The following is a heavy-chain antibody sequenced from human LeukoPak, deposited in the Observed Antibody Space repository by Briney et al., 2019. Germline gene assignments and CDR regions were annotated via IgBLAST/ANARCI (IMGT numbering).Heavy chain of an antibody. V-gene: IGHV3-33*01. CDR2: IWYDGSNK. CDR3: ARDRVDILTGYYNHFLDY. CDR1: GFTFSSYG. Sequence: PGGSLRLSCAASGFTFSSYGMHWVRQAPGKGLEWVAVIWYDGSNKYYADSVKGRFTISRDNSKNPLYLQMNSLRAEDTAVYYCARDRVDILTGYYNHFLDYWGQGTLVTVSS. J-gene: IGHJ4*02. D-gene: IGHD3-9*01.